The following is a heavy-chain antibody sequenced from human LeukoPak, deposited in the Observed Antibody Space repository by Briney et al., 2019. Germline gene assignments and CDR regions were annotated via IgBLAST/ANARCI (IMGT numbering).Heavy chain of an antibody. D-gene: IGHD5-18*01. CDR3: AKDNPHTAMVPDFDY. CDR1: AYPFNTYW. CDR2: ISGDGRTT. Sequence: GGSLRLSCAASAYPFNTYWMHWVRQAPGRGLVWVSRISGDGRTTTYAESVKGRFTISRDNSKNTLYLQMNSLRAEDTAVYYCAKDNPHTAMVPDFDYWGQGTLVTVSS. J-gene: IGHJ4*02. V-gene: IGHV3-74*03.